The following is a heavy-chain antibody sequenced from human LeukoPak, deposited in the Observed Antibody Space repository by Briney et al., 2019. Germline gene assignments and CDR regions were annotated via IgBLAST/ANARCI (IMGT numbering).Heavy chain of an antibody. CDR2: IYYSGST. D-gene: IGHD4-11*01. V-gene: IGHV4-30-4*08. CDR3: ARNSNYIDS. J-gene: IGHJ4*02. Sequence: SETLSLTCTVSGGSISSGDYYWSWIRQPPGKGLEWIGYIYYSGSTDYNPSLKSRVSISVDTSKNQFSLKMTSVTAADTAVCYCARNSNYIDSWGEGTLVTVSS. CDR1: GGSISSGDYY.